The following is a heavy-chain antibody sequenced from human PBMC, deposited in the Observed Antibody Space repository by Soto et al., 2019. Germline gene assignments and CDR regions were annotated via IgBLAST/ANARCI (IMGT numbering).Heavy chain of an antibody. CDR3: ARSRVVAAHWYFDL. CDR2: TRNKANTYTT. J-gene: IGHJ2*01. CDR1: GFTFSDHY. D-gene: IGHD2-15*01. V-gene: IGHV3-72*01. Sequence: GGSLRLSCAASGFTFSDHYLDWVRQAPGKGLEWVGRTRNKANTYTTEYAASVKGRFTVSRDDSKNSLYLQMNSLQTEDTAVYYCARSRVVAAHWYFDLWGRGTLVTVSS.